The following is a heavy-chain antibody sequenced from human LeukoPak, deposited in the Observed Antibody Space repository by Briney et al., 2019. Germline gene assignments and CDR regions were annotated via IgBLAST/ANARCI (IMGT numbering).Heavy chain of an antibody. D-gene: IGHD3-10*01. Sequence: PSETLSLTCAVYGGSFSGYYWSWIRQPPGKGLEWIGEINHSGSTNYNPSLKSRVTISVDTSKNQFSPKLSSVTAADTAVYYCARVLSLYWYFDLWGRGTLVTVSS. CDR1: GGSFSGYY. CDR3: ARVLSLYWYFDL. V-gene: IGHV4-34*01. J-gene: IGHJ2*01. CDR2: INHSGST.